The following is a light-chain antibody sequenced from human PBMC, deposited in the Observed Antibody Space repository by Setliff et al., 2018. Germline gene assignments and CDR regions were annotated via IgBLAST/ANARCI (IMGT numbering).Light chain of an antibody. Sequence: QSVLTQPASVSGSPGQSITISCTGTSSDVGGYNYVSWYQQHPGKAPKLMIYDVSNRPSGVSNRFSGSKSGNTASLTISGLQAEDEADYYCSSYTSYTVVFGGGTKATVL. V-gene: IGLV2-14*03. J-gene: IGLJ2*01. CDR2: DVS. CDR3: SSYTSYTVV. CDR1: SSDVGGYNY.